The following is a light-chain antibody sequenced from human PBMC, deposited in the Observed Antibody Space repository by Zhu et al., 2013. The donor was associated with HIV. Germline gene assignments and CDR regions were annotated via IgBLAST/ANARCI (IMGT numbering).Light chain of an antibody. CDR2: GAS. CDR1: QSVSIW. Sequence: TQSPSSLSASVGDRVNITCLASQSVSIWLAWYQQKPGQAPRVVIYGASSRATGIPDRFSGSGSGTDFTLSITRLEPEDLAVYYCQQYGSSPLTFGGGTTLELK. V-gene: IGKV3-20*01. J-gene: IGKJ4*01. CDR3: QQYGSSPLT.